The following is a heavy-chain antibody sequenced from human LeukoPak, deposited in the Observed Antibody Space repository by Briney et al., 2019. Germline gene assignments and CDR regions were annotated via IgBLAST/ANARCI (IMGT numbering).Heavy chain of an antibody. CDR3: ASQEHSFDY. CDR1: GFTFSSYT. Sequence: GGSLRLSCAASGFTFSSYTMNWVRQAPGKGLEWVSSITSSSSYIYYADSVKGRFTISRDNSKNTLYLQMNSLRAEDTAVYYCASQEHSFDYWGQGTLVTVSS. D-gene: IGHD3-3*02. CDR2: ITSSSSYI. J-gene: IGHJ4*02. V-gene: IGHV3-21*01.